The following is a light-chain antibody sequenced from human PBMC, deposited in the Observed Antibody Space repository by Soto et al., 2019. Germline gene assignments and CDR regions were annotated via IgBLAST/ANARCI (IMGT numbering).Light chain of an antibody. CDR1: QRVSSGY. V-gene: IGKV3-11*01. CDR2: DAS. J-gene: IGKJ1*01. Sequence: ENGLEQSLGTVSLCAGEKATLSCRSSQRVSSGYLAWYQQKPGQGPRLLIYDASNRATGIPARFSGSVSGTDFTLTISILEPEDFAVYYCQQRNIWPWTFGQGTKVDIK. CDR3: QQRNIWPWT.